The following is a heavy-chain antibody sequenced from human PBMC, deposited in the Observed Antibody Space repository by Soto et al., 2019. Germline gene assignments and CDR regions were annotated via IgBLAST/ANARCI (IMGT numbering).Heavy chain of an antibody. CDR2: ISYDGSNK. Sequence: ESGGGVVQPGRSLRLSCAASGFTFSSYAMHWVRQAPGKGLEWVAVISYDGSNKYYADSVKGRFTISRDNSKNTLYLQMNSLRAEDTAVYYCARDSSLDAFDIWGQGTMVTVSS. CDR1: GFTFSSYA. J-gene: IGHJ3*02. CDR3: ARDSSLDAFDI. D-gene: IGHD6-13*01. V-gene: IGHV3-30-3*01.